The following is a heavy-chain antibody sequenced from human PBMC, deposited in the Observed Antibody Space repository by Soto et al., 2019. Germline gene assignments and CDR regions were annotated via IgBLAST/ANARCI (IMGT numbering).Heavy chain of an antibody. CDR1: GGTFSSYA. CDR3: ARGPSPGRGVVPAVIHDYYYYGMDV. D-gene: IGHD2-2*01. Sequence: QVQLVQSGAEVKKPGSSVKVSCKASGGTFSSYAISWVRQAPGQGLEWMGGIIPIFGTANYAQKFQGRVTITADESTSTSYMELSSLRSEDTAVYYCARGPSPGRGVVPAVIHDYYYYGMDVWGQGTTVTVSS. J-gene: IGHJ6*02. V-gene: IGHV1-69*01. CDR2: IIPIFGTA.